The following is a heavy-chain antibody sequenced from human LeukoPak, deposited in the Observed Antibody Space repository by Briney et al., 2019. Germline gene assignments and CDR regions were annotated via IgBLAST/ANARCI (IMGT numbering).Heavy chain of an antibody. V-gene: IGHV3-23*01. J-gene: IGHJ4*02. CDR3: AKDRGFSLDTGQLEY. Sequence: PGGSLRLSCAASGLTFRSYAMSWVRQAPGKGLEWVSGISGGGDNTHYADSVKGRFTISRDNSRNTLYLQMNSLRVEDTAVYYCAKDRGFSLDTGQLEYWGQGTLVTVSS. D-gene: IGHD3-10*01. CDR1: GLTFRSYA. CDR2: ISGGGDNT.